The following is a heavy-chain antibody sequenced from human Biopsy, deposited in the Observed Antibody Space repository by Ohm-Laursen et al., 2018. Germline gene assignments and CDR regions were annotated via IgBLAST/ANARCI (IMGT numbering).Heavy chain of an antibody. V-gene: IGHV1-69*13. Sequence: VKISCKSPGGTFSNYGVNWVRQAPGQGLEWLGGNIPILGTGNYAHQFQDRVTVVADTSTSTATMELRSLRSDDTAVYYCATKLTGYFHHWGQGTLVIVSS. CDR3: ATKLTGYFHH. J-gene: IGHJ1*01. D-gene: IGHD3-9*01. CDR2: NIPILGTG. CDR1: GGTFSNYG.